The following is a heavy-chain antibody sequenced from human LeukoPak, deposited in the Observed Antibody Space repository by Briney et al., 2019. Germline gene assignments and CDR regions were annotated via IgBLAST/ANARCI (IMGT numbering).Heavy chain of an antibody. CDR2: VYYSGST. J-gene: IGHJ2*01. V-gene: IGHV4-59*01. CDR1: GGSLSRYY. CDR3: ARSSGFIPKHWYFVL. Sequence: SETLSLTCTVSGGSLSRYYWSWMRQPPGEGLEGIGYVYYSGSTNYTPSLKRRVTISVDTPKTQSSLKLSSVTAADTARYYCARSSGFIPKHWYFVLWGRGTLVTVSS. D-gene: IGHD3-22*01.